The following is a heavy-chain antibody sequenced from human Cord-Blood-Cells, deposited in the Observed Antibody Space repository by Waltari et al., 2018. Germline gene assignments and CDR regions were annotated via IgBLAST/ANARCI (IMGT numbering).Heavy chain of an antibody. CDR1: GGSLSGYF. CDR3: ASIAARLFDY. V-gene: IGHV4-34*01. D-gene: IGHD6-6*01. Sequence: QVQLQQWGAGLLKPSETLSLTCAVYGGSLSGYFWSWIRQPPGKGLEWIGEINHSGSTNYNPSLKSRVTISVDTSKNQFSLKLSSVTAADTAVYYCASIAARLFDYWGQGTLVTVSS. J-gene: IGHJ4*02. CDR2: INHSGST.